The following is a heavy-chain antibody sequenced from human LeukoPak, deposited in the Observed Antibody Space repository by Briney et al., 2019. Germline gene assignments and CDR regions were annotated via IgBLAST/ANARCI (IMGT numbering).Heavy chain of an antibody. CDR3: TRREEYSSSSDFDY. J-gene: IGHJ4*02. Sequence: GGSLRLSCAASGFTFSGSAMHWVRQASGKGLEWVGRIRSKANSYATAYAASVKGRFTISRDDSKNTAYLQMNSLKTEDTAVYYCTRREEYSSSSDFDYWGQGTLVTVSS. V-gene: IGHV3-73*01. CDR2: IRSKANSYAT. D-gene: IGHD6-6*01. CDR1: GFTFSGSA.